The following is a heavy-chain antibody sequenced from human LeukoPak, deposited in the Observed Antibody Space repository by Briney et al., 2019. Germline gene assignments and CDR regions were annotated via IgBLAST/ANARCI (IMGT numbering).Heavy chain of an antibody. J-gene: IGHJ4*02. CDR3: ARGASCYDY. D-gene: IGHD2-2*01. V-gene: IGHV4-34*01. Sequence: PSETLSLTCAVYGGSFSGYYWSWIRQPPGKGLEWIGEINHSGSTNYNPSLKSRVTMSVDTSKNQFSLKLSSVTAADTAVYYCARGASCYDYWGQRTLVTVSS. CDR2: INHSGST. CDR1: GGSFSGYY.